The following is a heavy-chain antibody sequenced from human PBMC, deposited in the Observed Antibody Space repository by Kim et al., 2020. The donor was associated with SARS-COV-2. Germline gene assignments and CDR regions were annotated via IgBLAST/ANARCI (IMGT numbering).Heavy chain of an antibody. CDR1: GFTFSSYA. CDR3: ARDPRHIVVVTAFGTGYFQH. D-gene: IGHD2-21*02. V-gene: IGHV3-30*04. Sequence: GGSLRLSCAASGFTFSSYAMHWVRQAPGKGLEWVAVISYDGSNKYYADSVKGRFTISRDNSKNTLYLQMNSLRAEDTAVYYCARDPRHIVVVTAFGTGYFQHWGQGTLVTVSS. J-gene: IGHJ1*01. CDR2: ISYDGSNK.